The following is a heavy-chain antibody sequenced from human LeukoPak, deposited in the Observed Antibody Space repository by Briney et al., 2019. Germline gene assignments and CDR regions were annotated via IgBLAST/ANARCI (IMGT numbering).Heavy chain of an antibody. CDR1: GYSFTSYW. J-gene: IGHJ3*02. V-gene: IGHV5-51*01. Sequence: GESLKISCKGSGYSFTSYWIAWVRQMPGKGLELMGIIYPGDSNTKYSPSFQGQVTISADKSFTTAYLQWSSLKASDTAMYYCARPGVGDQISTEDAFDIWGQGTMVTVSS. CDR2: IYPGDSNT. CDR3: ARPGVGDQISTEDAFDI. D-gene: IGHD1-14*01.